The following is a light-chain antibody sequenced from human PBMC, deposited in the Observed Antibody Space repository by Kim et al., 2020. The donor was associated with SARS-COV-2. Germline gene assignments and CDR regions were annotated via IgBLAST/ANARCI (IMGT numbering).Light chain of an antibody. CDR3: CSYADTEMI. CDR1: SRDIGSYDL. V-gene: IGLV2-23*02. CDR2: GVT. J-gene: IGLJ2*01. Sequence: QSALTQPASVSGSPGQSITIACNGTSRDIGSYDLVSWYQHHPGKAPKLIIYGVTKRPSGISNRFSGSKSDNTASLTLSGLQAEDEGYYYCCSYADTEMIFGGGTQLTVL.